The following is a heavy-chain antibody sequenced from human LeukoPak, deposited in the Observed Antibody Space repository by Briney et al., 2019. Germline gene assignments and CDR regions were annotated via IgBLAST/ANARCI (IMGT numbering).Heavy chain of an antibody. D-gene: IGHD1-26*01. CDR3: ARGYRIVDLFCALL. CDR1: GFTFSSYW. Sequence: GGSLRLSCAASGFTFSSYWMSWVRQAPGKGLEWVANINQDGNEKYYVGSVKGRFTISRDNAKNSLSLQLNSLRAEDTAVYYCARGYRIVDLFCALLWGQGTMVTVSS. CDR2: INQDGNEK. V-gene: IGHV3-7*01. J-gene: IGHJ3*01.